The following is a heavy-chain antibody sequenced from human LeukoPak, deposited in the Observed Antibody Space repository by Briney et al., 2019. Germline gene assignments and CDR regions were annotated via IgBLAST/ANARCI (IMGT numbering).Heavy chain of an antibody. CDR3: ERVLDYSPRRRFDD. J-gene: IGHJ4*02. Sequence: ASVKVSCKASGYPFINYAITWVRQAPGQGGEWMGWISTYNGHTNYAQNLQGRVTMSTDTSRRKVYMELRRLRYGDRAVYNCERVLDYSPRRRFDDWGQGTRVTVSS. CDR2: ISTYNGHT. V-gene: IGHV1-18*01. CDR1: GYPFINYA. D-gene: IGHD3/OR15-3a*01.